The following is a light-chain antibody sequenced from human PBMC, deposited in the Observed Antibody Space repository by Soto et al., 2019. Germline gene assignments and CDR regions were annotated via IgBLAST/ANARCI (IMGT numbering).Light chain of an antibody. CDR2: YDD. J-gene: IGLJ3*02. CDR1: SSNIGNNP. Sequence: QLVLTQPPSVSEAPRQRVTISCSGSSSNIGNNPVNWYQQLPGKAPKLLIYYDDLLASGVSGRFSGSRSGTSASLAISGLQSEDEAHYHCCSYAGSRTFVFGGGTKLTVL. CDR3: CSYAGSRTFV. V-gene: IGLV1-36*01.